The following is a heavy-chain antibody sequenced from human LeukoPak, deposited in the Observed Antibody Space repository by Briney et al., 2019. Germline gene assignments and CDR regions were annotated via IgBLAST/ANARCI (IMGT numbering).Heavy chain of an antibody. Sequence: GASVNVSCKASGYTLTSYGISWVRQAPGQALEWMGWISAYNGNTNYAQKLQGRVTMTTDTSTSTAYMELRSLRSDDAAVYYCARDRPRWGSGSYNGEIWGQGTLVTVSS. CDR2: ISAYNGNT. J-gene: IGHJ4*02. D-gene: IGHD3-10*01. CDR1: GYTLTSYG. V-gene: IGHV1-18*04. CDR3: ARDRPRWGSGSYNGEI.